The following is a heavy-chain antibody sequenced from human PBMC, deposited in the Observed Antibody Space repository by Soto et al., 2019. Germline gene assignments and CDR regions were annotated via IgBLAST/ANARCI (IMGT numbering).Heavy chain of an antibody. CDR2: MNPNSGST. CDR1: GYTFSSYD. CDR3: ARGPDTGSGSSYFAL. J-gene: IGHJ4*02. V-gene: IGHV1-8*01. Sequence: ASVKVSCKTSGYTFSSYDVKWVRQATGQGLEWMGWMNPNSGSTGYAQKFQGRVTMTRNTTISTAYMELSSLKSEDTAVYYWARGPDTGSGSSYFALWGQGTPVTVSS. D-gene: IGHD3-10*01.